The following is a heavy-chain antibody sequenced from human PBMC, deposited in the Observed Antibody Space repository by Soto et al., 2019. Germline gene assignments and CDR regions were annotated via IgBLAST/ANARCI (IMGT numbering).Heavy chain of an antibody. V-gene: IGHV3-30-3*01. J-gene: IGHJ6*02. CDR2: ISYDGSNK. CDR1: GFTFSSYA. CDR3: ATKDGSGSPNYYYYGMDV. D-gene: IGHD3-10*01. Sequence: QVQLVESGGGVVQPGRSLRLSCAASGFTFSSYAMHWVRQAPGKGLEWVAVISYDGSNKYYADSVKGRFTISRDNSKNTLYLQMNRLRAEDTAVYYCATKDGSGSPNYYYYGMDVWGQGTTVTVSS.